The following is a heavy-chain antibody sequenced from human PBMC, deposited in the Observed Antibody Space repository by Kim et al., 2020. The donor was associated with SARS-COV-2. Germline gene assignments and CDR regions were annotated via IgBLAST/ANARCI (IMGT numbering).Heavy chain of an antibody. CDR3: ARGMYSSSWWDYYYYGMDV. CDR1: GFTFSSYG. V-gene: IGHV3-33*01. CDR2: IWYDGSNK. J-gene: IGHJ6*02. Sequence: GGSLRLSCAASGFTFSSYGMHWVRQAPGKGLEWVAVIWYDGSNKYYADSVKGRFTISRDNSKNTLYLQMNSLRAEDTAVYYCARGMYSSSWWDYYYYGMDVWGPGTPVTVSS. D-gene: IGHD6-13*01.